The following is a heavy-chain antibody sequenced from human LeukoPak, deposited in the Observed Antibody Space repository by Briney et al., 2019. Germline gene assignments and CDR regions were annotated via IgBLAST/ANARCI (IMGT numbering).Heavy chain of an antibody. CDR3: AREHKGSRGNTFDF. CDR2: ISIDSRQT. J-gene: IGHJ4*02. D-gene: IGHD5-12*01. V-gene: IGHV3-11*04. CDR1: VDIFCEYF. Sequence: GGSLRLSCVASVDIFCEYFRNWICPALGRGVGWVSYISIDSRQTSYVDSVKRRFTISRDNAANSLFLQMNRLRDEDTAVYFCAREHKGSRGNTFDFWGQGILVTVSS.